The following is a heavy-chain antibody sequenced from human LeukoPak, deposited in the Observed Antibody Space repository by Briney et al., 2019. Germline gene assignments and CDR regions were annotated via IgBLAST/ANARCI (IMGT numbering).Heavy chain of an antibody. CDR3: TRGQPGGFDI. CDR2: IGTAGDT. D-gene: IGHD1-14*01. CDR1: GFTFSNYD. V-gene: IGHV3-13*01. J-gene: IGHJ3*02. Sequence: GGSLRLSCAASGFTFSNYDMHWVRQSIGKGLEWVSRIGTAGDTNYPDSVKGRFTIFRENAKKSLYLQMNSLRTGDTAMYYCTRGQPGGFDIWGQGTMVTVPS.